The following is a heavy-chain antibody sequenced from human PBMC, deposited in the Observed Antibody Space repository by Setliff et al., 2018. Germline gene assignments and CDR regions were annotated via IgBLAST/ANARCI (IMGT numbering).Heavy chain of an antibody. D-gene: IGHD3-9*01. CDR2: ISSDGITI. CDR3: GSLTDGQH. V-gene: IGHV3-11*04. CDR1: GFAFGDYF. J-gene: IGHJ1*01. Sequence: KTGGSLRLSCAASGFAFGDYFMSWIREAPGKGLEWISYISSDGITIHYADSVKGRFTVTRDNAKNSLYLQMDSLKVEDTAVYYCGSLTDGQHWGQGALVTVS.